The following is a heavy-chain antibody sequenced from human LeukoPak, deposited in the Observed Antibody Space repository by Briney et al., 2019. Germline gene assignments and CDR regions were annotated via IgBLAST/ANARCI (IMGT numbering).Heavy chain of an antibody. J-gene: IGHJ4*02. CDR2: IWYDGSNK. Sequence: GGSLRLSCAASGFTFSTYEMNWVRQAPGKGLEWVAVIWYDGSNKYYADSVKGRFTISRDNSKNTLYLQMNSLRAEDTAVYYCARGRGDIVVLDYWGQGTLVTVSS. V-gene: IGHV3-33*08. D-gene: IGHD2-15*01. CDR1: GFTFSTYE. CDR3: ARGRGDIVVLDY.